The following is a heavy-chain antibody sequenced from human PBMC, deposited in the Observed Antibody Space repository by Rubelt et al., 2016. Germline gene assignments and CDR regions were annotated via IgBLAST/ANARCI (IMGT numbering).Heavy chain of an antibody. CDR2: IYSNDAK. D-gene: IGHD3-10*01. V-gene: IGHV2-5*01. Sequence: QITLKESGPTLVKPTQTLTLTCTVSPFSLNTRGLAVAWIRQPPGQALEWLALIYSNDAKGYSPALKNRLTSTKDSSRNQVVRTMTNMEPGDTATYYCARGTMVRGVNNWFDPWGQGTLVTVSS. J-gene: IGHJ5*02. CDR1: PFSLNTRGLA. CDR3: ARGTMVRGVNNWFDP.